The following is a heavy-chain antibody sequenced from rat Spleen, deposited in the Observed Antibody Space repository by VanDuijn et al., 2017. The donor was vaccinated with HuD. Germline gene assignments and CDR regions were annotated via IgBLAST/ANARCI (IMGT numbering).Heavy chain of an antibody. V-gene: IGHV5-29*01. CDR2: ISYDGGST. D-gene: IGHD1-11*01. Sequence: EVQLVESGGGLVQPGRSLKLSCAASGFTFSNYGMAWVRQAPTKGLEWVATISYDGGSTYYRDSVKGRFTVSRDNAKSTLYLQMNDLRSEDTATYYCTTNLNYFYVMDAWGQGASVTVSS. CDR1: GFTFSNYG. J-gene: IGHJ4*01. CDR3: TTNLNYFYVMDA.